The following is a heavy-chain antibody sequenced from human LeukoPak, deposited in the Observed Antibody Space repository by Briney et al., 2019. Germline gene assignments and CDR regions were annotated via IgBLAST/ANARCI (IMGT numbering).Heavy chain of an antibody. D-gene: IGHD4-17*01. V-gene: IGHV3-30*04. Sequence: GGSLRLSCAASGFTFSSYAMHWVRQAPGKGLEWVAVISYDGSNKYYADSVKGRFTISRDNSKNTLYLQMNSLRAEDTAVYYCARDANPPHDYGAPGAFHIWGQGTMVTVSS. CDR2: ISYDGSNK. J-gene: IGHJ3*02. CDR3: ARDANPPHDYGAPGAFHI. CDR1: GFTFSSYA.